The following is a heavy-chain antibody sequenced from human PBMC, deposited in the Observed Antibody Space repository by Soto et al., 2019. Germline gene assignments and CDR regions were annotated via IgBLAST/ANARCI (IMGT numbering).Heavy chain of an antibody. D-gene: IGHD2-15*01. J-gene: IGHJ5*02. CDR1: GGSISSYY. CDR3: ARGSIRYCSGGSCYTPFDP. CDR2: IYYSGST. Sequence: QVQLQESGPGLVKPSETLSLTCTVSGGSISSYYWSWIRQPPGKGLEWIGYIYYSGSTNYNPSLKSRVTLSVDTSKNQFSLKLSSVTAADTAVYYCARGSIRYCSGGSCYTPFDPWGQGTLVTVSS. V-gene: IGHV4-59*01.